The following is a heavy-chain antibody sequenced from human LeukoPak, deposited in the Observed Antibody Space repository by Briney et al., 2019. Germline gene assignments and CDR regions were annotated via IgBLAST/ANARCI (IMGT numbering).Heavy chain of an antibody. D-gene: IGHD6-19*01. CDR3: ARDKRIAVAGTDFDY. CDR2: ISAYNGNT. V-gene: IGHV1-18*01. CDR1: GYTFTSYG. Sequence: GASVKVSCKASGYTFTSYGISWVRQAPGQGLEWMGWISAYNGNTNYAQKLQGRVTMTTDTSTSTAYMELRSLRSDDTAVYYCARDKRIAVAGTDFDYWGQGTLATVSS. J-gene: IGHJ4*02.